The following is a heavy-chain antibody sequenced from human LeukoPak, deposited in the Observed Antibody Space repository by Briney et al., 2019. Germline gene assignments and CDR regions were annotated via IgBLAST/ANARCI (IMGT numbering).Heavy chain of an antibody. CDR1: GDSVSSNSAA. CDR2: TYYRSKWYN. CDR3: ARWTVAGTARSLDY. V-gene: IGHV6-1*01. D-gene: IGHD6-19*01. Sequence: SQTLSLTCAISGDSVSSNSAAWNWIRQSPSRGLEWLGRTYYRSKWYNDYAVSVKSRITINPDTSKNQFSLQLDSVTPEDTAVYYCARWTVAGTARSLDYWGQGTLVTVSS. J-gene: IGHJ4*02.